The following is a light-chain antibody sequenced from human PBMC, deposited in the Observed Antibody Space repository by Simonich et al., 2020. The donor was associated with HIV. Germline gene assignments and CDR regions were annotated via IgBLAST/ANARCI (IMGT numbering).Light chain of an antibody. CDR1: QGIRTY. J-gene: IGKJ2*01. V-gene: IGKV1-9*01. CDR3: QQYYITPYT. CDR2: AAS. Sequence: DIQLTQSPSFLSASVGDRVTITCRASQGIRTYLAWYQQKPGNAPKLLIYAASTLQSGVPSRFSGSGSGTEFTLTISSLQAEDVAVYYCQQYYITPYTFGQGTKLEIQ.